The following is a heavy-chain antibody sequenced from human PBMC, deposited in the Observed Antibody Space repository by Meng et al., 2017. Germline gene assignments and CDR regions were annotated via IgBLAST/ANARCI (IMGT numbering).Heavy chain of an antibody. CDR3: ARFIPAARYDMDV. J-gene: IGHJ6*02. D-gene: IGHD2-2*01. V-gene: IGHV1-18*01. CDR2: ISGHSGDT. CDR1: GYSSRSYG. Sequence: ASVKVFCKTSGYSSRSYGISWVGQAPGQGLEWVGWISGHSGDTDYAQKFQGRVTMTTDTSTTTAYMELRSLRPDDTAVYYGARFIPAARYDMDVWGQGTTVTVSS.